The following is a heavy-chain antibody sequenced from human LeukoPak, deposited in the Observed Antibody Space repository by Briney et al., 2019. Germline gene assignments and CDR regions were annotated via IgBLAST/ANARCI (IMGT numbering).Heavy chain of an antibody. CDR1: GGSFSGYY. CDR2: INHSGST. Sequence: SETLSLTCAVYGGSFSGYYWGWIRQPPGKGLEWIGEINHSGSTNYNPSLKSRVTISVDKSKNQFSLKLSSVTAADTAVYYCARVGIAVAGTNGGNYNWFDPWGQGTLVTVSS. J-gene: IGHJ5*02. CDR3: ARVGIAVAGTNGGNYNWFDP. V-gene: IGHV4-34*01. D-gene: IGHD6-19*01.